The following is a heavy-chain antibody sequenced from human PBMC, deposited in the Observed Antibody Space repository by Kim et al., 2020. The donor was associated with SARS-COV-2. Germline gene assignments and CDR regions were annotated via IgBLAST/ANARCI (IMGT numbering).Heavy chain of an antibody. V-gene: IGHV5-10-1*01. J-gene: IGHJ4*02. CDR3: ARRYYELDY. CDR2: SYT. Sequence: SYTNYSPSFQGHVTISADKSSSTAYLQWSSLKASDTAMYYCARRYYELDYWGQGTLVTVSS. D-gene: IGHD3-22*01.